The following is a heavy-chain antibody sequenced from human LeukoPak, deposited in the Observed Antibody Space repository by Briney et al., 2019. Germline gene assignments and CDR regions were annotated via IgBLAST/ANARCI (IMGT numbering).Heavy chain of an antibody. CDR3: ASLSDFKLAFDI. V-gene: IGHV1-69*05. CDR1: GGAFSSYA. D-gene: IGHD3-3*01. Sequence: GASVKVSCKASGGAFSSYAISWVRQAPGQGLEWMGRIIPIFGTANYAQKFQGRVTITTDESTSTAYMELSSLRSEDTAAYYCASLSDFKLAFDIWGQGTMVTVSS. CDR2: IIPIFGTA. J-gene: IGHJ3*02.